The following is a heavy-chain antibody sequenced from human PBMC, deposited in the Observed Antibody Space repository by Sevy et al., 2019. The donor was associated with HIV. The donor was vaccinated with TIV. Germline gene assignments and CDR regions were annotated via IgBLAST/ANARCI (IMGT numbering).Heavy chain of an antibody. J-gene: IGHJ4*02. CDR1: GFTFNDYY. CDR2: ITTDGTSI. CDR3: ARGNPVYCVGVSCYRPLDY. Sequence: GGSLRLSCVVSGFTFNDYYMSWIRQAPGEGLEWVSHITTDGTSISYADSVKGRFTISRDNAKNSLYLQMNSLRAEDTGVYYCARGNPVYCVGVSCYRPLDYWGRGTLVTVSS. D-gene: IGHD2-15*01. V-gene: IGHV3-11*01.